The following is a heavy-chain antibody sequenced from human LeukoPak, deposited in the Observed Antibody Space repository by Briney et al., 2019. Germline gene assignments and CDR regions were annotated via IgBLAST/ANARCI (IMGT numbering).Heavy chain of an antibody. CDR2: IKTKIAGETT. D-gene: IGHD4/OR15-4a*01. CDR1: GFTVSNAW. V-gene: IGHV3-15*01. Sequence: PGGSLRLSCAASGFTVSNAWMSWVRQAPGKGLEWVARIKTKIAGETTDYAAPVKGRFTISRDDSKDTVYLQMDTLKTEDTAVYYCTTDTLPNYDDAFAIWGQGTMVTVSS. J-gene: IGHJ3*02. CDR3: TTDTLPNYDDAFAI.